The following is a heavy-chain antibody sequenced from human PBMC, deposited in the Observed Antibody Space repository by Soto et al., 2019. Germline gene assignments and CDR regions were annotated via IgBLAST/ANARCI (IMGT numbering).Heavy chain of an antibody. CDR1: GFTVSSNY. D-gene: IGHD3-3*01. V-gene: IGHV3-66*01. CDR2: IYSGGST. Sequence: GGSLRLSCAASGFTVSSNYMSWVRQAPGKGLEWVSVIYSGGSTYYADSVKGRFTIYRDNSKNTLYLQMNSLKAEDTAVYYCSRSSAFGVVITPYYYYYMDVWGKGTTVTVSS. CDR3: SRSSAFGVVITPYYYYYMDV. J-gene: IGHJ6*03.